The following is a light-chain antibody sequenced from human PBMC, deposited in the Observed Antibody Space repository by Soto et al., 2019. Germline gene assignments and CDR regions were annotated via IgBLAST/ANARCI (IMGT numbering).Light chain of an antibody. V-gene: IGLV2-14*01. J-gene: IGLJ2*01. Sequence: QPVLTQPASVSGSPGQSITISCAGTTSDVGAYNYVSWYQQHPGKAPRLIIYEVSSRPSGVSNRFSGSKSGNTASLTISGLQAEDEAQYYCSSYSSANTVIFGGGTKLTVL. CDR3: SSYSSANTVI. CDR1: TSDVGAYNY. CDR2: EVS.